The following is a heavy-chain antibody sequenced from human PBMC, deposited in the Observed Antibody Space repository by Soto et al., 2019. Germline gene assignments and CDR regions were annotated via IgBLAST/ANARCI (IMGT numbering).Heavy chain of an antibody. CDR1: GVTVSSNY. CDR3: ARHGYNYGGGYFDY. V-gene: IGHV3-66*04. J-gene: IGHJ4*02. Sequence: GGSLRLSCAASGVTVSSNYMSWVRQAPGKGLEWVSVIYSGGSTYYADSVKGRFAISRDNSKNTLYLQMNSLRAEDTAVYYCARHGYNYGGGYFDYWGQGTLVTVSS. CDR2: IYSGGST. D-gene: IGHD5-18*01.